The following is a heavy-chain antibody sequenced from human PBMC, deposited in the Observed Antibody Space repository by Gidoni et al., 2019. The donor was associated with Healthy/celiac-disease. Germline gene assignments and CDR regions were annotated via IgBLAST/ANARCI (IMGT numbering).Heavy chain of an antibody. V-gene: IGHV4-39*01. J-gene: IGHJ5*02. CDR3: ARRGSSGWLNWFDP. Sequence: WGWIRQPPGKGLEWIGSIYYSGSTYYNRSLKRRVTISVDTSKNQFSLKLSSVTAADTAVYYCARRGSSGWLNWFDPWGQGTLVTVSS. CDR2: IYYSGST. D-gene: IGHD6-19*01.